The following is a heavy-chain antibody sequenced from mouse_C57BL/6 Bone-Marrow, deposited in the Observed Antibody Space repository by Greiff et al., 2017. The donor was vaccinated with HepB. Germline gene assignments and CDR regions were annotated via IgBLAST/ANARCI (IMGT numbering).Heavy chain of an antibody. CDR3: ARNAYQAWVAY. Sequence: VQLQESGPGLVQPSQSLSITCTVSGFSLTSYGVHWVRQSPGKGLEWLGVIWSGGSTDYNAAFISRLSISKDNSKSQVFFKMNSLQADDTAIYYCARNAYQAWVAYWGQGTLVTVSA. CDR2: IWSGGST. CDR1: GFSLTSYG. J-gene: IGHJ3*01. V-gene: IGHV2-2*01.